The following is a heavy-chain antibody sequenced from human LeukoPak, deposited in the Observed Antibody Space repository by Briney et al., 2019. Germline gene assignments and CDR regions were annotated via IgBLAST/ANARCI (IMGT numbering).Heavy chain of an antibody. CDR3: ARYGSSSWYF. Sequence: SETLSLTCAVYGGSFSGYYWSWIRQPPGEGLEWTGEINHSGSTNYNPSLKSRVTISVDTSKNQFSLKLSSVTAADTAVYYCARYGSSSWYFWGQGTLVTVSS. CDR1: GGSFSGYY. D-gene: IGHD6-13*01. CDR2: INHSGST. J-gene: IGHJ4*02. V-gene: IGHV4-34*01.